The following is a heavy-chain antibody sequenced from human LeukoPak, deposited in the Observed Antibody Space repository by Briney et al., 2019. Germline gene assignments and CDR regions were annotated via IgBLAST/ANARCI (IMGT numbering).Heavy chain of an antibody. CDR1: GGSISSSSYY. D-gene: IGHD6-13*01. CDR3: VRHGVAAPTRL. J-gene: IGHJ4*02. Sequence: PSETLSLTCTVSGGSISSSSYYWGWIRQPPGKGLEWIGSIYSSGSTYYNPSLKSRVTISVHTSKNHFSLIVNSVTAADTAVYFCVRHGVAAPTRLWGQGTLVTVSS. V-gene: IGHV4-39*01. CDR2: IYSSGST.